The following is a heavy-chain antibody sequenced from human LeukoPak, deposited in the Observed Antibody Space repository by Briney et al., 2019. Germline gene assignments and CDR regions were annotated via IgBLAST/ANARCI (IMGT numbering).Heavy chain of an antibody. V-gene: IGHV3-48*03. CDR3: AATPWLQQDY. CDR2: ISSSGSTI. D-gene: IGHD5-24*01. CDR1: GFTFSSYE. J-gene: IGHJ4*02. Sequence: QTGGSLRLSCAASGFTFSSYEMNWVRQAPGKGLEWVSYISSSGSTIYNADSVKGRFTISRDNAKNSLYLQMNSLRAEDTAVYYCAATPWLQQDYWGQGTLVTVSS.